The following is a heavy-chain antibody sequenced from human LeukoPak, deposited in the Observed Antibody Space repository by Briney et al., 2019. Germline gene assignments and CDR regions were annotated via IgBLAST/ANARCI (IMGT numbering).Heavy chain of an antibody. CDR2: ISRSGSTI. D-gene: IGHD3-10*01. CDR3: ARDGVSGSPPYYYSYMDV. J-gene: IGHJ6*03. V-gene: IGHV3-11*01. Sequence: GGSLRLSCAASGFTFSDYYMSWIRQAPGKGLEWVSYISRSGSTIYYADSVKGRFTISRDNAKNSLYLQMNSLRAEDPAVYYCARDGVSGSPPYYYSYMDVWGKGPTVTVSS. CDR1: GFTFSDYY.